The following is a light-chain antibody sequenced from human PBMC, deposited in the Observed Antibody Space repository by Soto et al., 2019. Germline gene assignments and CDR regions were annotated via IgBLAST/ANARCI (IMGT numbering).Light chain of an antibody. V-gene: IGKV3-20*01. CDR2: GAS. Sequence: EIVLTQSPGTLSLSPGERATLSCRASQSVSSSYLAWYQQKPGQAPRLLIYGASSRATDIPDRFSGSGSGTDFTLTISRLELEDFAVYYCQQYGSSRTFSQGTKVDIK. CDR1: QSVSSSY. CDR3: QQYGSSRT. J-gene: IGKJ1*01.